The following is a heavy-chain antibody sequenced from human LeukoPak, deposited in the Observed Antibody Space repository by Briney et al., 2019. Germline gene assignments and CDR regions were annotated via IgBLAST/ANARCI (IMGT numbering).Heavy chain of an antibody. Sequence: GGSLRLSCAASGFTFRSYAMSWVRQAPGKGLEWVSVISGSGGSTYYADSVKGRFTISRDNSKNTLYLQMNSLRAEDTAVYYCAKEYSSGWYYFDYWGQGTLVTVSS. D-gene: IGHD6-19*01. V-gene: IGHV3-23*01. CDR1: GFTFRSYA. CDR3: AKEYSSGWYYFDY. CDR2: ISGSGGST. J-gene: IGHJ4*02.